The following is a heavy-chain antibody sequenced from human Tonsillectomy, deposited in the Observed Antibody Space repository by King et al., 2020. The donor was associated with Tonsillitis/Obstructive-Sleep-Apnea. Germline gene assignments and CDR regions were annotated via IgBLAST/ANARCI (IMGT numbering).Heavy chain of an antibody. CDR3: ARDNIVVVSGAIPSYFDY. D-gene: IGHD2-2*01. J-gene: IGHJ4*02. CDR2: IKRGGST. V-gene: IGHV4-34*01. Sequence: VQLQQWGAGLLKPSETLSLTCAVYGGSFSDYYWSLIRQPPGRVLEWIVEIKRGGSTNYNPYLKSPDTISLDTSKNQVSLKLSSVIAAVTAVYYCARDNIVVVSGAIPSYFDYWGQGTLVTVTS. CDR1: GGSFSDYY.